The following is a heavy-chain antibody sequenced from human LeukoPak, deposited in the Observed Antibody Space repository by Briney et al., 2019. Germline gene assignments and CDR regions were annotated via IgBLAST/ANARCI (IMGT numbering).Heavy chain of an antibody. CDR1: GFTFSSYG. CDR3: ARDAYSGSYSDY. Sequence: SGRSLRLSCAASGFTFSSYGMHWVRQAPGKGLEWVAVIWYDGSNKYCADSVKGRFTISRDNSKNTLYLQMNSLRAEDTAVYYCARDAYSGSYSDYWGQGTLVTVSS. D-gene: IGHD1-26*01. CDR2: IWYDGSNK. J-gene: IGHJ4*02. V-gene: IGHV3-33*01.